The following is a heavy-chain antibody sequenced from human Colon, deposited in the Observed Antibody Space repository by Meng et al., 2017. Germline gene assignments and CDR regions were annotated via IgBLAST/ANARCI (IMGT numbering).Heavy chain of an antibody. CDR1: GGSFSGFY. CDR2: IDHFGIS. D-gene: IGHD4-17*01. CDR3: ATGLRHGDWFDP. Sequence: QVQTQQGGAGLLKPSETLPLPCAVSGGSFSGFYWSWIRQPPGKGLEWIGEIDHFGISNYNSSLKGRLTMSVDTSKKQISLTLTSVTAADTAVYYCATGLRHGDWFDPWGPGTLVTVSS. V-gene: IGHV4-34*02. J-gene: IGHJ5*02.